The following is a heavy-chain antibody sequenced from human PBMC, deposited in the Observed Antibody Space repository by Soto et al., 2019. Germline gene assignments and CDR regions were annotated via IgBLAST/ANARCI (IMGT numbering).Heavy chain of an antibody. Sequence: QLQLQESGPGLVKPSETLSLTCTVSGGSISTSSYYWGWIRQPPGKGLEWIGSIYYSGSTYYNPSLKSRVTISVDTSKNQFSLKLSSVAAADTAEHYCARDYDSSGDYWGQGTLVTVSS. CDR2: IYYSGST. CDR1: GGSISTSSYY. J-gene: IGHJ4*02. CDR3: ARDYDSSGDY. V-gene: IGHV4-39*01. D-gene: IGHD3-22*01.